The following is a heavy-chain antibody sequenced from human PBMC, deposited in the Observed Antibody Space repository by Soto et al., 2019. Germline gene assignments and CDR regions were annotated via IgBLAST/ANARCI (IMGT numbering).Heavy chain of an antibody. Sequence: QVQLVESGGGVVQPGRSLRLSCAASGFTFSTYAMHWVRQAPGKGLEWVAAISYDGGNKYYADSVKGRFTISRDNSKNTLYLQINSLRAEDTAVYYCARPDYDSGSYPDYWGQGTLVTVSS. CDR3: ARPDYDSGSYPDY. J-gene: IGHJ4*02. CDR2: ISYDGGNK. D-gene: IGHD3-10*01. V-gene: IGHV3-30-3*01. CDR1: GFTFSTYA.